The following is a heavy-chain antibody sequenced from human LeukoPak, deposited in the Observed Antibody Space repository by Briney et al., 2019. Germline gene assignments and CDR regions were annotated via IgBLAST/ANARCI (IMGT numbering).Heavy chain of an antibody. CDR3: ARAVTTRFCSDY. D-gene: IGHD4-17*01. CDR1: GFTFSSYG. CDR2: ISYDGSNK. Sequence: PGGSLRLSCAASGFTFSSYGMHWVRQAPGKGLEWVAVISYDGSNKYYADSVKGRFTISRDNSKNTLYLQMNSLRAEDTAVYYCARAVTTRFCSDYWGQGTLVTVSS. J-gene: IGHJ4*02. V-gene: IGHV3-30*03.